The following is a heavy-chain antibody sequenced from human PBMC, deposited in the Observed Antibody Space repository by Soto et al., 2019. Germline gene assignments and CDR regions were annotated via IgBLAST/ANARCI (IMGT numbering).Heavy chain of an antibody. V-gene: IGHV3-15*01. D-gene: IGHD3-3*01. CDR3: TTMRWNFWSTD. Sequence: GGSLRLSCAVSGFPINKAWMGWVRQGPGKGLEWVGRLKSVSDGGKAEYTAPVKDRFTISRDDSKNMLYLQMNSLKAEDTGVYFRTTMRWNFWSTDWGPGTLVTVSS. CDR2: LKSVSDGGKA. CDR1: GFPINKAW. J-gene: IGHJ4*02.